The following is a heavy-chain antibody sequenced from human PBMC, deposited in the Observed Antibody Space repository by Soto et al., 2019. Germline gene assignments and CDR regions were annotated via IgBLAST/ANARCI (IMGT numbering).Heavy chain of an antibody. CDR2: IHNNGGT. D-gene: IGHD3-3*01. Sequence: QVQLQESGPGMVKPSQTLSLTCTVSGASISGGDYYWSWIRQSPGKGLEWIGYIHNNGGTAFNPFLQSRLSMSVATSKNQFSLKLSAATAADTAVYYCAREGYLEWLGGFDYWGQGTLVIVSS. V-gene: IGHV4-30-4*01. J-gene: IGHJ4*02. CDR3: AREGYLEWLGGFDY. CDR1: GASISGGDYY.